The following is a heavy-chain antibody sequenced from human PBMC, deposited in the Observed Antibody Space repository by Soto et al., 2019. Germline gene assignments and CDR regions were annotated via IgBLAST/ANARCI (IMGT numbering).Heavy chain of an antibody. Sequence: ASVKVSCKASGYTFTSYGISWVRHAPGQGLEWMGWISAYNGNTNYAQKLQGRVTMTTDTSTSTAYMELRSLRSDDTAVYYCARVVYYDFWGKDEREYYYYMDVWGKGTTVTVSS. CDR2: ISAYNGNT. CDR1: GYTFTSYG. V-gene: IGHV1-18*01. J-gene: IGHJ6*03. D-gene: IGHD3-3*01. CDR3: ARVVYYDFWGKDEREYYYYMDV.